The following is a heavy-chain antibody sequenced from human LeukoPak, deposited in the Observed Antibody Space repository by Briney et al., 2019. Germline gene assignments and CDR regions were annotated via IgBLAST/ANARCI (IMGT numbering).Heavy chain of an antibody. CDR3: ARDLGYSSSWYPGFWFDP. V-gene: IGHV1-18*01. J-gene: IGHJ5*02. D-gene: IGHD6-13*01. CDR1: GYTFTSYG. Sequence: ASVKVSCKASGYTFTSYGISWVRQAPGQGLEWMGWISAYNGNTNYAQKLQGRVTMTTDTSTSTAYMELRSLRSDDTAVYYCARDLGYSSSWYPGFWFDPWGQGTLVTVSS. CDR2: ISAYNGNT.